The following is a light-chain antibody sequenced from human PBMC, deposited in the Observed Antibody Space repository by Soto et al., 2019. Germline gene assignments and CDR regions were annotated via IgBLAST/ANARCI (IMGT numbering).Light chain of an antibody. CDR3: SSYTSSSTVV. CDR2: DVN. J-gene: IGLJ2*01. Sequence: QSALTQPASVSGSPGQSISISCTGSSSDVGGYNYVSWYQHHPGKAPKLMIYDVNNRPSGVSNRFSGSRSGNTASLTISGLQAEDEADYYCSSYTSSSTVVFGGRTKVTVL. V-gene: IGLV2-14*03. CDR1: SSDVGGYNY.